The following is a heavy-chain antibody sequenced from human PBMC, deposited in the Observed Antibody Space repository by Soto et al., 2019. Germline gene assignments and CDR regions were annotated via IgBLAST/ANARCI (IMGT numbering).Heavy chain of an antibody. D-gene: IGHD1-26*01. Sequence: EVQLVESGGGLVQPGGSLKLSCAASGFTFSGSAMHWVRQASGKGLEWVGRIRSKANSYATAYAASVKGRFTISRDDSKNTAYLQMNSLKTEDTAVYYCTRRVGAILFYYYGMDVWGQGTTVTVSS. CDR2: IRSKANSYAT. CDR1: GFTFSGSA. V-gene: IGHV3-73*01. CDR3: TRRVGAILFYYYGMDV. J-gene: IGHJ6*02.